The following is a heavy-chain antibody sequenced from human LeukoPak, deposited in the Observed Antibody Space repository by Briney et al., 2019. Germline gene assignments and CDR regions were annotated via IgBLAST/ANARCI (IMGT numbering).Heavy chain of an antibody. CDR1: GGSISSGSYY. CDR2: IYTSGST. CDR3: ARGFSSGWYHLPGAFDI. D-gene: IGHD6-19*01. Sequence: SETLSLTCTVSGGSISSGSYYWSWIRQPAGKGLEWIGRIYTSGSTNYNPSLKSRVTISVDTSKNQFSLKLGSVTAADTAVYYCARGFSSGWYHLPGAFDIWGQGTMVTVSS. V-gene: IGHV4-61*02. J-gene: IGHJ3*02.